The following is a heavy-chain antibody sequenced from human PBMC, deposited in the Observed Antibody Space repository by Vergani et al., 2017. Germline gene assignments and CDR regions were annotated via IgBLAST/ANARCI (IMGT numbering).Heavy chain of an antibody. D-gene: IGHD2-21*02. V-gene: IGHV3-33*06. CDR1: GFTFSSYG. CDR3: AKPLSAVVTALDAFDI. Sequence: VQLVESGGGVVQPGRSLRLSCAASGFTFSSYGMHWVRQAPGKGLEWVAVIWYDGSNKYYADSVKGRFTISRDNSKNTLYLQMNSLRAEDTAVYYCAKPLSAVVTALDAFDIWGQGTMVTVSS. J-gene: IGHJ3*02. CDR2: IWYDGSNK.